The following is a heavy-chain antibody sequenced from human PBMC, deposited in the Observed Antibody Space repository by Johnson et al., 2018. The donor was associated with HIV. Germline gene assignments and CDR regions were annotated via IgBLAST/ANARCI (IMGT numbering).Heavy chain of an antibody. CDR3: AKGGVERDWNRDALDI. CDR1: GFTFSDYY. J-gene: IGHJ3*02. D-gene: IGHD1-1*01. Sequence: QVQLVESGGGLVQPGGSLRLSCAASGFTFSDYYMSWIRQAPGKGLEWVAFIRYDGSNKYYAESVKGRFTISRDNPKNTLYLQMNSLRREDTAGYYCAKGGVERDWNRDALDIWGQGTMVTVSS. CDR2: IRYDGSNK. V-gene: IGHV3-30*02.